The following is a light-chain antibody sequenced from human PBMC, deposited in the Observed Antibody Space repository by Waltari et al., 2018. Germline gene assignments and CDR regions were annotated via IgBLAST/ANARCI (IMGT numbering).Light chain of an antibody. Sequence: QSVLTQPPSASGTPGQRVTISCSGSSSNIGSNYVYWYQQLPGTAPELLIYRNNPRRSGVPDRFSGSKSGTSDSLAISGLRSEDEADYYCAACDDSLSGVVFGGGTKLTVL. J-gene: IGLJ2*01. V-gene: IGLV1-47*01. CDR1: SSNIGSNY. CDR2: RNN. CDR3: AACDDSLSGVV.